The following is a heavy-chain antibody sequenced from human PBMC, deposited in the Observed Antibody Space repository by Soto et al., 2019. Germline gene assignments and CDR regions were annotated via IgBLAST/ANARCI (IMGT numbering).Heavy chain of an antibody. CDR3: AKDGNVFSSGWYAPSLDY. CDR2: ISYDGGNK. CDR1: GFTFSTYG. D-gene: IGHD6-19*01. Sequence: SLRLSFAASGFTFSTYGMHWVRQAPGKGLAWVAVISYDGGNKYYTDSVKDRFTISRDNSKNTVYLQMNSLRAEDTAVYFCAKDGNVFSSGWYAPSLDYWGQGALVTVSS. V-gene: IGHV3-30*18. J-gene: IGHJ4*02.